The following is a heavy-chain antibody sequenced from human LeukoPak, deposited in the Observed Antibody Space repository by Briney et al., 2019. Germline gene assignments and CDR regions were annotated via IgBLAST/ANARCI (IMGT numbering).Heavy chain of an antibody. Sequence: ASVKVSCKASGYTFTGYYMHRVRQAPGQGLEWMGWINPNSGGTNYAQKFQGRVTMTRDTSISTAYMELSRLRSDDTAVYYCARAPRIAVAYKGIGYWGQGTLVTVAS. CDR3: ARAPRIAVAYKGIGY. D-gene: IGHD6-19*01. V-gene: IGHV1-2*02. J-gene: IGHJ4*02. CDR1: GYTFTGYY. CDR2: INPNSGGT.